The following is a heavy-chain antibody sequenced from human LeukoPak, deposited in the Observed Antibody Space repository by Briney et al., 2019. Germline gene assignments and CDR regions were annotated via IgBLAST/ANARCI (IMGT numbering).Heavy chain of an antibody. D-gene: IGHD3-10*01. CDR1: GYIFTTYW. CDR2: IYPADSDT. CDR3: ARQSRDGSKTRGYYFDF. Sequence: GESLKISCKGSGYIFTTYWIGWVRQMPGNGLESMGIIYPADSDTTYSPSFQGQVTISADKSINTVYLQWSSLKASDTAMYYCARQSRDGSKTRGYYFDFWGQGTLVTVSS. V-gene: IGHV5-51*01. J-gene: IGHJ4*02.